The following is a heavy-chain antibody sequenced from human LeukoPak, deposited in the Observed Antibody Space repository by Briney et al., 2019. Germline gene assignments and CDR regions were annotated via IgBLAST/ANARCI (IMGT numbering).Heavy chain of an antibody. CDR2: IYYSGST. Sequence: SETLSLTCTVSGGSISSYYWSWIRQPPGKGLEWIGYIYYSGSTNYNPSLKSRVTISVDTSKNQFSLKLSSVTAADTAVYYCARLVGATNFLLDYWGQGTLVTVSS. J-gene: IGHJ4*02. V-gene: IGHV4-59*01. D-gene: IGHD1-26*01. CDR3: ARLVGATNFLLDY. CDR1: GGSISSYY.